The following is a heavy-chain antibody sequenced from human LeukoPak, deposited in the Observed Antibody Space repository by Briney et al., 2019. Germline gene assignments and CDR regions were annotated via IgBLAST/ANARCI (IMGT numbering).Heavy chain of an antibody. CDR2: INWNGGST. D-gene: IGHD3-10*01. Sequence: PGGSLRLSCAASGFTFDDYGMSWVRQAPGKRLEWVSGINWNGGSTGYADSVKGRFTISRDNGRNTVFLQMSSLRAEDTALYYCARKSASGNYPLDYWGQGTLVTVSS. J-gene: IGHJ4*02. V-gene: IGHV3-20*04. CDR1: GFTFDDYG. CDR3: ARKSASGNYPLDY.